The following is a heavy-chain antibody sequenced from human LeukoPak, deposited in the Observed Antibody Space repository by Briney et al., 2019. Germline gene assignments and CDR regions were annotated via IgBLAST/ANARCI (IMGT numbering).Heavy chain of an antibody. CDR3: ARGTTKLGDYYYYYMDV. CDR1: GFTFSSYT. D-gene: IGHD4-17*01. Sequence: PGGSLRLSCAASGFTFSSYTMNWVRQAPGKGLEWVSSISTSSSYIYYADSVKGRFTISRDNAKNSLYLQMNSLRAEDTAVYYCARGTTKLGDYYYYYMDVWGKGTTVTVSS. CDR2: ISTSSSYI. V-gene: IGHV3-21*01. J-gene: IGHJ6*03.